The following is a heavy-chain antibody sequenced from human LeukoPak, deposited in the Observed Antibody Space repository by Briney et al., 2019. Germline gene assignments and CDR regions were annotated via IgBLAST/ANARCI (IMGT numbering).Heavy chain of an antibody. D-gene: IGHD1-26*01. J-gene: IGHJ4*02. Sequence: PSETLSLTCAVYGGSFSGYYWSWIRQPPGKGLEWIGEINHSGSTNYNPSLKSRVTISVDTSKNQFSLKRSSVTAADTAVYYCARLSGKKYCFDYWGQGTLVTVSS. CDR1: GGSFSGYY. CDR3: ARLSGKKYCFDY. CDR2: INHSGST. V-gene: IGHV4-34*01.